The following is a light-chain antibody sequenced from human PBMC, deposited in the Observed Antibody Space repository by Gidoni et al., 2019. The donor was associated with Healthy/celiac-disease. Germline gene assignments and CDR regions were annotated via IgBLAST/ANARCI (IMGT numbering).Light chain of an antibody. CDR3: QQSYSTPKWT. CDR1: QSISSY. CDR2: AAS. Sequence: DIQMTQSPSSLSASVGDRVTILTCRASQSISSYLNWYQQKPGKAPKLLIYAASSLQSGVPSRFSGSGSGTDFTLTISSLQPEDFATYYCQQSYSTPKWTFXQXTKVEIK. V-gene: IGKV1-39*01. J-gene: IGKJ1*01.